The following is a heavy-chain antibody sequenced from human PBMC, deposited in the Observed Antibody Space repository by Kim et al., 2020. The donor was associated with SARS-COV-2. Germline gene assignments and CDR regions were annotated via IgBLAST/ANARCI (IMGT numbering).Heavy chain of an antibody. Sequence: SETLSLTCAVSGGSISSSNWWSWVRQPPGKGLEWIGEIYHSGSTNYNPSLKSRDTISVDKSKNQFSLKLSSVTAADTAVYYCARSITIFGVVITFDYWGQGTLVTVSS. CDR3: ARSITIFGVVITFDY. V-gene: IGHV4-4*02. CDR1: GGSISSSNW. J-gene: IGHJ4*02. CDR2: IYHSGST. D-gene: IGHD3-3*01.